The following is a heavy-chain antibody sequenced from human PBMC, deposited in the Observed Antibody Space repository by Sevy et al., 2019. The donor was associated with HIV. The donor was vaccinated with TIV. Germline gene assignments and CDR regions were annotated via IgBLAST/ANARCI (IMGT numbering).Heavy chain of an antibody. CDR2: ITRKIDGETT. J-gene: IGHJ3*01. V-gene: IGHV3-15*06. CDR1: GFTFSNSF. D-gene: IGHD7-27*01. Sequence: GGSLRLSCAASGFTFSNSFMSWARQAPGRGLEWVGRITRKIDGETTLYAAPVKGRFTISRDDSRNTMYLQMDSLKIEDTAMYYCGTGDAYDVSGQGTMVTVSS. CDR3: GTGDAYDV.